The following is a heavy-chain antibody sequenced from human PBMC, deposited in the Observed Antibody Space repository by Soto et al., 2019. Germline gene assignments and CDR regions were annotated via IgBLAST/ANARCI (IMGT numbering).Heavy chain of an antibody. V-gene: IGHV3-9*01. CDR2: ISWNSDNI. D-gene: IGHD5-18*01. J-gene: IGHJ4*02. CDR3: AKGIYSYGYNSFDY. Sequence: SLRLSCAPSGFTFDDFAMHWVRQVPGKGLEWVSGISWNSDNIADADSVRGRFTISRDNAKNSLYLQMNSLRAEDTAVYYCAKGIYSYGYNSFDYWSQGTLVTVSS. CDR1: GFTFDDFA.